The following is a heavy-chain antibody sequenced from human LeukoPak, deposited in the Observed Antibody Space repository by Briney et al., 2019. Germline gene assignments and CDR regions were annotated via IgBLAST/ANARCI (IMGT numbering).Heavy chain of an antibody. J-gene: IGHJ4*02. D-gene: IGHD5-12*01. CDR2: ISGSGGST. CDR1: GSIFSSYA. Sequence: GGSLRLSCAASGSIFSSYAMSWVRQAPGKGLEWVSVISGSGGSTYYADSVKGRFTISRDNSKNTLYLQMNSLRVEDTAVYYCAKTRGGVVATTSDYWGQGTLVTVSS. CDR3: AKTRGGVVATTSDY. V-gene: IGHV3-23*01.